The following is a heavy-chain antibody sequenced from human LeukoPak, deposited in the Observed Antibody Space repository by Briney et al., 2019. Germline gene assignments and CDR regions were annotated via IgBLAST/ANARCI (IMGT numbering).Heavy chain of an antibody. J-gene: IGHJ4*02. Sequence: GAPLQISSEGAGSIFTSYWICCGRPLPGKGLEGMWISYPGDSDTRYSPSFQRHVTISADKSISTAYLQWSSLKASDTAMYYCARADKTVTTPLYWGQGTLVTVSS. D-gene: IGHD4-11*01. CDR2: SYPGDSDT. CDR3: ARADKTVTTPLY. V-gene: IGHV5-51*01. CDR1: GSIFTSYW.